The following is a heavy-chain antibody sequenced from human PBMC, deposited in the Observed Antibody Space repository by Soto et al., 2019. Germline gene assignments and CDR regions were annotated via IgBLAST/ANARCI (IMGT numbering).Heavy chain of an antibody. V-gene: IGHV1-2*04. D-gene: IGHD3-9*01. CDR2: INPNSGGA. J-gene: IGHJ4*02. Sequence: ASVKVSCKASGYTFTGYYMHWVRRAPRQGLEWMGWINPNSGGANYAQKFQGWVTMTRDTSISTAYMELSRLRAEDTAVYYCARAGFDWLVTFRIPNFDYWGQGTLVTVSS. CDR1: GYTFTGYY. CDR3: ARAGFDWLVTFRIPNFDY.